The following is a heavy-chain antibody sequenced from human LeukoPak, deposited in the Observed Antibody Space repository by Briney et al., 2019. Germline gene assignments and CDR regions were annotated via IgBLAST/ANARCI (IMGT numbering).Heavy chain of an antibody. V-gene: IGHV3-21*01. D-gene: IGHD3-3*01. Sequence: PGGSLRLSCAASGFTFSSYSMNWVRQAPGKGLEWVSSISSSSSSSYIYYADSVKGRFTISRDNAKNSLYLQMNSLRAEDTAVYYCARDRSGYGYGMDVWGQGTTVTVSS. CDR1: GFTFSSYS. J-gene: IGHJ6*02. CDR3: ARDRSGYGYGMDV. CDR2: ISSSSSSSYI.